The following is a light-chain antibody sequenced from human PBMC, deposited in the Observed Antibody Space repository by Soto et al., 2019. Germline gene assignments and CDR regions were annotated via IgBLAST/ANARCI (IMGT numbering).Light chain of an antibody. J-gene: IGKJ3*01. Sequence: EIVLTQSPATLFLSPGERATLSCRASQSVSSYFAWYQQKPGQAPRLLIYDASNRATGIPARFSGSGSGTDFTLTISSLEPEDFAVYYCQQRSNWPSFTFGPGTKVDIK. CDR1: QSVSSY. V-gene: IGKV3-11*01. CDR3: QQRSNWPSFT. CDR2: DAS.